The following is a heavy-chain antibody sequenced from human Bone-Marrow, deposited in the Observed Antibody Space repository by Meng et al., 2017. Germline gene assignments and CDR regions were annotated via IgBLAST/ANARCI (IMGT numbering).Heavy chain of an antibody. J-gene: IGHJ3*01. D-gene: IGHD3-10*01. CDR1: GFTFSKAW. Sequence: GESLKTPCAASGFTFSKAWMTWVSQAPGKGLEWVGRIKSNLLGATTDYAAAVKDRFTISRDDVKNMVYLLMSRLGTEDTAVYYCTTYWGSGTYYRAAFDLWGQGTTVTVSS. V-gene: IGHV3-15*01. CDR3: TTYWGSGTYYRAAFDL. CDR2: IKSNLLGATT.